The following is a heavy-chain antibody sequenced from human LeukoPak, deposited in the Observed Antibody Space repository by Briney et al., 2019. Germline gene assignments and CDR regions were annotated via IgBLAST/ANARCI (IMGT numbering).Heavy chain of an antibody. CDR2: INHSGST. Sequence: SETLSLTCTVSGYSISSGYYWGWIRQPPGKGLEWIGEINHSGSTNYNPSLKSRVTISVDTSKNQFSLKLSSVTAADTAVYYCARGPAYGSGSYYKYWGQGTLVTVSS. D-gene: IGHD3-10*01. J-gene: IGHJ4*02. CDR1: GYSISSGYY. CDR3: ARGPAYGSGSYYKY. V-gene: IGHV4-38-2*02.